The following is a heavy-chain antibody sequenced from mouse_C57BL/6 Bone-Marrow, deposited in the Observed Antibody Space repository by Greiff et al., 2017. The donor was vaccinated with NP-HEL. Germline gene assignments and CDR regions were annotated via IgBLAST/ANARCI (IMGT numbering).Heavy chain of an antibody. CDR2: IYPRSGNT. CDR1: GYTFTSYG. V-gene: IGHV1-81*01. J-gene: IGHJ2*01. Sequence: QVQLKESGAELARPGASVKLSCKASGYTFTSYGISWVKQRTGQGLEWIGEIYPRSGNTYYNEKFKGKATLTADKSSSTAYMELRSLTSEYSAVYFCARYRPSSFDYWGQGTTLTVSS. CDR3: ARYRPSSFDY.